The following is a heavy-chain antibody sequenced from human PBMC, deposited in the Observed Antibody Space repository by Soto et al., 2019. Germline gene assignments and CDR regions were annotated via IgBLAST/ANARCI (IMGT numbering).Heavy chain of an antibody. CDR1: GFTFSNYE. V-gene: IGHV3-48*03. CDR2: MSSSGRTM. D-gene: IGHD3-22*01. J-gene: IGHJ4*02. Sequence: PGGSLRLSCATSGFTFSNYEMNWVRQAPGKGLEWISYMSSSGRTMYYADSVKGRFTISRDNAKDSLYLQMDNLRAEDTAVYYCASEGAVVNDYWGQGTLVTVSS. CDR3: ASEGAVVNDY.